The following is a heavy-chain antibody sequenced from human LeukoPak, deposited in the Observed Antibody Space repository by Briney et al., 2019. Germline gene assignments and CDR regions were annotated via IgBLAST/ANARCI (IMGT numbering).Heavy chain of an antibody. J-gene: IGHJ4*02. CDR2: ISGSGGST. CDR3: AKCGHLKMATTYGDY. D-gene: IGHD5-24*01. V-gene: IGHV3-23*01. CDR1: GFTFSSYA. Sequence: PGGSLRLSCAASGFTFSSYAMSWVRQAPGKGLEWVSAISGSGGSTYYADSVKGRFTISRDNSKSTLYLQMNSLRAEDTAVYYCAKCGHLKMATTYGDYWGQGTLVTVSS.